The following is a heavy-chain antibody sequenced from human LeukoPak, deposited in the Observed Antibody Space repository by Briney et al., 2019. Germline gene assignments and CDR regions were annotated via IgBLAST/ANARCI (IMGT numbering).Heavy chain of an antibody. CDR2: ISYDGSNK. D-gene: IGHD5-12*01. V-gene: IGHV3-30*01. CDR3: ARQVDLVGAGFDY. J-gene: IGHJ4*02. CDR1: GSPLRSFA. Sequence: GGSLSLSCAASGSPLRSFAMHGVRKAQGKGQKGGAVISYDGSNKYYADSVKGRFTISRDNSKNTLYLQMNSLRAEDTAVYYCARQVDLVGAGFDYWGQGTLVTVSS.